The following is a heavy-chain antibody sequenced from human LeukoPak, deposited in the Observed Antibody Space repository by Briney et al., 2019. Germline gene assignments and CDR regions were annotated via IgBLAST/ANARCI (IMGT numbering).Heavy chain of an antibody. CDR3: AKDRDGDLIQ. CDR2: ISGSGGST. D-gene: IGHD4-17*01. Sequence: GGSLRLSCAASGFTFSSYAMSWVRPPPGKGLECVPAISGSGGSTYYADSVKGRFTISRDNSKNTLYLQMNSLRAEDTAVYYCAKDRDGDLIQWGQGTLVTVSS. CDR1: GFTFSSYA. J-gene: IGHJ4*02. V-gene: IGHV3-23*01.